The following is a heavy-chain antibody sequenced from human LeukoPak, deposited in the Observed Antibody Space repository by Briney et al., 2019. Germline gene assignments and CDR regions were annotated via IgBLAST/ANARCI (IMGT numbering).Heavy chain of an antibody. V-gene: IGHV4-34*01. CDR1: GGPFSGYY. CDR3: ARFGDYYDSGGYRAGYYYYMDV. D-gene: IGHD3-22*01. CDR2: INHSGST. Sequence: SETLSLTCAVYGGPFSGYYWSWIRQPPGKGLEWIGEINHSGSTNYNPSLKSRVTISVDTSKNQFSLKLSSVTAGDTAVYYCARFGDYYDSGGYRAGYYYYMDVWGKGTTVTVSS. J-gene: IGHJ6*03.